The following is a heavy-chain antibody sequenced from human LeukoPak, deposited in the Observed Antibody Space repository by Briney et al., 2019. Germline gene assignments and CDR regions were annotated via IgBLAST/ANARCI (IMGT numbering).Heavy chain of an antibody. J-gene: IGHJ5*02. CDR3: AREIDSSGYSNWFDP. D-gene: IGHD3-22*01. CDR2: IYYSGST. V-gene: IGHV4-39*07. Sequence: SETLSLTCTVSGGSIRSSSYYWGWIRQPPGTGLEWIGSIYYSGSTYYNPSLKSRVSISVDTSKNQFSLKLSSVTAADTAVYYCAREIDSSGYSNWFDPWGQGTLVTVSS. CDR1: GGSIRSSSYY.